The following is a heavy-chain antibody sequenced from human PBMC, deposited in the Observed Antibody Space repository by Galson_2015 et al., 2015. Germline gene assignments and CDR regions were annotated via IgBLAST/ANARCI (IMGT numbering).Heavy chain of an antibody. Sequence: SLRLSCAASGFTFSSYWMSWVRQAPGKGLEWVSYIKPDGSVTYYADSVKGRFTISRDNAKNSLYLQMNSLRAEDTAVYYCAREFLGGSFWYEGLDSWGQGILVTVSS. CDR1: GFTFSSYW. J-gene: IGHJ4*02. V-gene: IGHV3-7*03. CDR2: IKPDGSVT. D-gene: IGHD6-13*01. CDR3: AREFLGGSFWYEGLDS.